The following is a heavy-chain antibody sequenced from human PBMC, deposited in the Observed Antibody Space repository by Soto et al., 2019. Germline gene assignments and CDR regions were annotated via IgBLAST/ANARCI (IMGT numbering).Heavy chain of an antibody. CDR2: ISYDGSNK. CDR1: GFTFSSYA. D-gene: IGHD3-22*01. J-gene: IGHJ4*02. Sequence: GGSLRLSCAASGFTFSSYAMHWVRQAPGKGLEWVAVISYDGSNKYYADSVKGRFTISRDNSKNTLYLQMNSLRAEDTAVYYCARGETPYDSSGYYYYFDYWGQGTLVTVSS. V-gene: IGHV3-30-3*01. CDR3: ARGETPYDSSGYYYYFDY.